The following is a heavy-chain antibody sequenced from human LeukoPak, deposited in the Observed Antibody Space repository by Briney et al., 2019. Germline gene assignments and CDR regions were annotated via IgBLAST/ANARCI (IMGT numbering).Heavy chain of an antibody. D-gene: IGHD4-17*01. J-gene: IGHJ4*02. CDR1: GYIFTNHD. Sequence: GASVKVSCRTSGYIFTNHDINWVRQAPGQGLEGMGWMNPTSGNKGYAQKFQDRVTMTSDTSMNTMYMEMSSLRSEDTAVYYCARAVATVTTRGYSYYFDFWGQGALVTVSS. CDR2: MNPTSGNK. V-gene: IGHV1-8*01. CDR3: ARAVATVTTRGYSYYFDF.